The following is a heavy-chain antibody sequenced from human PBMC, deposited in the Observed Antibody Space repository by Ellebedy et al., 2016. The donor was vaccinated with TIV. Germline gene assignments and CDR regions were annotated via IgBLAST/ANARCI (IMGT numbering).Heavy chain of an antibody. CDR3: ARFFESGSTGDY. V-gene: IGHV4-59*08. Sequence: MPSETLSLTCIVSGDSISRYFWSWIRQPPGKGLEWIGNIYYSGGTIYNPSLMNRVTISVETSKNQFTLRLTSVTAADTAVYYCARFFESGSTGDYWGQGTLVTVSS. CDR2: IYYSGGT. D-gene: IGHD3-10*01. J-gene: IGHJ4*02. CDR1: GDSISRYF.